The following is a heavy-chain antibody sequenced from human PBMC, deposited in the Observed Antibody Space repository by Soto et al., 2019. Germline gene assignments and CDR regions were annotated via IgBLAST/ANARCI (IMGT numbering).Heavy chain of an antibody. CDR3: ARDAGGPADY. Sequence: PSEILSLTCTVSVESISIYYWSWIRQPPGKGLEWIGYMYYSGSTNYNPSLKSRVTISVDTSKNQFSLKLSSVTAADTAVYYCARDAGGPADYWGQGTLVTVSS. CDR2: MYYSGST. CDR1: VESISIYY. V-gene: IGHV4-59*01. D-gene: IGHD2-15*01. J-gene: IGHJ4*02.